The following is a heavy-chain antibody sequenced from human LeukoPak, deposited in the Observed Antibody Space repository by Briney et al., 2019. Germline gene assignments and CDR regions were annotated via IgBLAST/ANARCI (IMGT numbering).Heavy chain of an antibody. V-gene: IGHV1-69*06. J-gene: IGHJ4*02. CDR2: IIPIFGTA. D-gene: IGHD3-16*01. CDR3: ASNPLGSFDY. Sequence: SVKVSCKASGGTFSSYAISWVRQAPGQGLEWMGGIIPIFGTANYAQEFQGRVTITADKSTSTAYMELSSLRSEDTAVYYCASNPLGSFDYWGQGTLVTVSS. CDR1: GGTFSSYA.